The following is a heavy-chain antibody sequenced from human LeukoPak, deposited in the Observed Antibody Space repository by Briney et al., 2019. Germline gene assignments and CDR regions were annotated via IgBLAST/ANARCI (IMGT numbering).Heavy chain of an antibody. CDR3: ARPPYNYYFDY. V-gene: IGHV3-30*04. D-gene: IGHD5-24*01. CDR2: ISYDGSNK. J-gene: IGHJ4*02. Sequence: GRSLRLSCAASGFTFSSYAMPWVRQAPGKGLEWVAVISYDGSNKYYADSVKGRFTISRDNSKNTLYLQMNSLRPEDTAVYYCARPPYNYYFDYWGQGTLVIVSS. CDR1: GFTFSSYA.